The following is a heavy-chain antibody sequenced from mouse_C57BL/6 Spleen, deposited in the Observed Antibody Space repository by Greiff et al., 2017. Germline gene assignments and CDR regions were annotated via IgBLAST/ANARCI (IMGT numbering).Heavy chain of an antibody. CDR2: IDPSDSYT. V-gene: IGHV1-69*01. CDR3: ARWGYGGYFDV. D-gene: IGHD1-1*01. Sequence: QVQLQQPGAELVMPGASVKLSCKASGYTFTSYWMHWVKQRPGQGLEWIGEIDPSDSYTNYNQKFKGKSTLTVDKSSSTAYMQLSSLTSEDSAVYYCARWGYGGYFDVWGTGTTVTVSS. J-gene: IGHJ1*03. CDR1: GYTFTSYW.